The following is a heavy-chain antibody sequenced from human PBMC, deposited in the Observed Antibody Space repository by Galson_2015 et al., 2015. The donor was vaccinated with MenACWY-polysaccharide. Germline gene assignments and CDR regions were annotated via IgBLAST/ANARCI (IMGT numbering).Heavy chain of an antibody. CDR3: ARLVRDARNRYCYMDV. CDR1: GYTFARYD. Sequence: SVKVSCKASGYTFARYDINWVRQATGQGLEWMGWMNPNSGNTGYEQKFQGRVTMTRTTSISTAYMELSSLRTEDTAVYYCARLVRDARNRYCYMDVWGKGTTVTVSS. D-gene: IGHD1-14*01. J-gene: IGHJ6*03. V-gene: IGHV1-8*01. CDR2: MNPNSGNT.